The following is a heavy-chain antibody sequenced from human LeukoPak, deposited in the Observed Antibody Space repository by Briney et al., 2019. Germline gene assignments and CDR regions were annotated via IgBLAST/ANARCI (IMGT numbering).Heavy chain of an antibody. CDR3: SRILDWTNGVD. D-gene: IGHD2-8*01. CDR1: GFSFCGLA. V-gene: IGHV3-73*01. Sequence: GGSLRLSCAAPGFSFCGLAIHWVRQTSGKGLEWVGRIRSKSSSYATGYGESVKDRFTISRDESRSTANLQMNSLKTEDTAVYYSSRILDWTNGVDWGQGTLVTVSS. CDR2: IRSKSSSYAT. J-gene: IGHJ4*02.